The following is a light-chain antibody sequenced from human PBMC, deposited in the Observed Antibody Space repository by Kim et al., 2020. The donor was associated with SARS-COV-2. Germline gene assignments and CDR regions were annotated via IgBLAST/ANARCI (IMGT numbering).Light chain of an antibody. CDR2: GKN. J-gene: IGLJ2*01. CDR3: HSRDNSGDHVL. CDR1: SLRTYY. Sequence: SSELTQDPAVSVALGQTVTITCQGDSLRTYYATWYQQRPGQAPIVVIYGKNKRHSGIPDRFSGSSSGNTASLTVTGAQAVDEADYYCHSRDNSGDHVLFGGGTKLTVL. V-gene: IGLV3-19*01.